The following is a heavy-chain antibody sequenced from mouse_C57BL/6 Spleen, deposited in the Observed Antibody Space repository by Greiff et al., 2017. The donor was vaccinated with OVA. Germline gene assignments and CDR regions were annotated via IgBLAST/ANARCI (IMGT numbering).Heavy chain of an antibody. J-gene: IGHJ4*01. Sequence: EVQLLESGGGLVKPGASLKLSCAASGFTFSSYAMSWVRQTPEQRLEWVATISHGGSYTYYPDNVKGRFTISRDNAKNNLYLQMSHLKSEDTAMYYCANYYGPPYAMDYWGQGTSVTVSS. CDR2: ISHGGSYT. CDR1: GFTFSSYA. D-gene: IGHD1-1*01. CDR3: ANYYGPPYAMDY. V-gene: IGHV5-4*01.